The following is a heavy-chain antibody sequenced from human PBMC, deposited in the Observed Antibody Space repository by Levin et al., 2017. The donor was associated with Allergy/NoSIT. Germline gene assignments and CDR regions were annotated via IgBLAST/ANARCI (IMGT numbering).Heavy chain of an antibody. CDR3: ARDYYGSGSYPPYDYFYYVDV. J-gene: IGHJ6*03. V-gene: IGHV3-66*01. CDR2: IYSGGST. CDR1: EFTVSNNY. Sequence: PGGSLRLSCAASEFTVSNNYMSWVRQAPGKGLEWVSVIYSGGSTYYADSVKGRFIISRDNSKNTLYLQMNRLRVEDTAVYYCARDYYGSGSYPPYDYFYYVDVWGKGTTVTVSS. D-gene: IGHD3-10*01.